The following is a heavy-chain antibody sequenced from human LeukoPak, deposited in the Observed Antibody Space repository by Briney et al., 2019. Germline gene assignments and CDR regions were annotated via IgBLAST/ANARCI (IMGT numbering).Heavy chain of an antibody. J-gene: IGHJ4*02. CDR3: SNGRTSSGTLQHDY. Sequence: PGGSLRLSCAASGFTFSSHWMHWVRQAPGKGLVWVSRINKDGSNTLYADAVKGRFTISRDNSENTLYLQMNSLRAEDTALYYCSNGRTSSGTLQHDYWGQGTLVTVSS. V-gene: IGHV3-74*01. CDR2: INKDGSNT. CDR1: GFTFSSHW. D-gene: IGHD6-19*01.